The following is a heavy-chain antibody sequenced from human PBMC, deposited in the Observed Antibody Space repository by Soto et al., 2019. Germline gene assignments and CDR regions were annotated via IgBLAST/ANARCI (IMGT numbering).Heavy chain of an antibody. CDR1: GFTFNTYD. V-gene: IGHV3-30*03. D-gene: IGHD2-21*01. CDR3: ARAQAIYGSRDWYFGV. CDR2: ISFDSRDQ. Sequence: GSLRLSCAASGFTFNTYDMHWVRQAPGKGLEWVAMISFDSRDQYYADSFKGRFTISRDNSENTVYLQMNSLRVDDTGVFFCARAQAIYGSRDWYFGVSGRVTRVTVSS. J-gene: IGHJ2*01.